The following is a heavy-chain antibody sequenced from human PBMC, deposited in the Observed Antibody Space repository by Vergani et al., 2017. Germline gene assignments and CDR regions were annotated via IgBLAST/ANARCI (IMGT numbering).Heavy chain of an antibody. CDR2: ISSSSSTI. V-gene: IGHV3-48*01. D-gene: IGHD4-17*01. CDR1: GFNFSSYS. CDR3: ARDRYGDYAYYYYYGMYV. Sequence: EVQLVESGGGLVQPGGSLRLSCAASGFNFSSYSMNWVRQAPGKGLEWVSYISSSSSTIYYADSVKGRFTISRYNAKNSLYLQMNSLRAEDTGVYYCARDRYGDYAYYYYYGMYVWGQGTTVTVSS. J-gene: IGHJ6*02.